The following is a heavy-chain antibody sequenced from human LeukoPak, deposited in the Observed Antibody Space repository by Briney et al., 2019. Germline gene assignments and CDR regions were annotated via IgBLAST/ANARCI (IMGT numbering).Heavy chain of an antibody. CDR1: GGTFSSYA. D-gene: IGHD5-18*01. V-gene: IGHV1-69*05. Sequence: SVKVSCKASGGTFSSYAISWVRQAPGQGLEWMGRIIPIFGTANYAQKFQGRVTITTDESTSTGYMELSSLRSEDTAVYYCARVSDTAMAHDYWGQGTLVTVPS. CDR3: ARVSDTAMAHDY. J-gene: IGHJ4*02. CDR2: IIPIFGTA.